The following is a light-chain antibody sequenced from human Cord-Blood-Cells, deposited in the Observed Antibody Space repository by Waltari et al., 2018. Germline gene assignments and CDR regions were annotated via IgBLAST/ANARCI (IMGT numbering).Light chain of an antibody. V-gene: IGKV3-15*01. Sequence: EIVMTQSPATLSVSPGERDTLSCRASQSVSSNLAWYQQKTGQAPRLLIYGASTRATVIPARFSGSGSGTEYTLTISILQSEDFAVYYCQQYNNWPYSFGQGTKLEIK. CDR2: GAS. J-gene: IGKJ2*03. CDR3: QQYNNWPYS. CDR1: QSVSSN.